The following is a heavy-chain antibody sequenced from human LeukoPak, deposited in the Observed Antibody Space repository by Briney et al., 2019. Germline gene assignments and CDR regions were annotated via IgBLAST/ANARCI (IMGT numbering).Heavy chain of an antibody. CDR1: GFTFSNAW. CDR3: TTDDYYDSSGYTGYFDY. J-gene: IGHJ4*02. D-gene: IGHD3-22*01. V-gene: IGHV3-15*01. Sequence: GGSLRLSCAASGFTFSNAWMSWVRQAPGKGLEWVGRIKSKTDGGTTDYAAPVKGRFTISRDDSKNTLYLQMNSLKTEDTVVYYCTTDDYYDSSGYTGYFDYWGQGTLVTVSS. CDR2: IKSKTDGGTT.